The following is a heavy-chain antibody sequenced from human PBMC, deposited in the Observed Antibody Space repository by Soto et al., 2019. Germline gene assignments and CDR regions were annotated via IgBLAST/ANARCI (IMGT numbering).Heavy chain of an antibody. V-gene: IGHV1-58*01. CDR1: GFTFTSSA. CDR3: AAEAGYCSSTSCPNYHYGMDV. D-gene: IGHD2-2*01. CDR2: VVVGSGNT. Sequence: SVKVSCKASGFTFTSSAVQWVRQARGQRLEWIGWVVVGSGNTNYAQKFQERVTITRDMSTSTAYMELSSLRSEDTAVYYCAAEAGYCSSTSCPNYHYGMDVWGQGTTVTVSS. J-gene: IGHJ6*02.